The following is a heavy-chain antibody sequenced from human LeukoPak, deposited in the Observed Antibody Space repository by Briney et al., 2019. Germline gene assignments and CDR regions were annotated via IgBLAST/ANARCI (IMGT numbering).Heavy chain of an antibody. CDR1: GFPFGDFA. J-gene: IGHJ4*02. CDR3: AKVRRKYSSGFFFDY. Sequence: GGSLILSCAASGFPFGDFAMHWVRQAPGKGLEWLSIISYNSGYIDYADSVKGRFTVSRDNGENSLYLHMSSLRPEDTAFYYCAKVRRKYSSGFFFDYWGQGILVTVSS. D-gene: IGHD6-19*01. V-gene: IGHV3-9*01. CDR2: ISYNSGYI.